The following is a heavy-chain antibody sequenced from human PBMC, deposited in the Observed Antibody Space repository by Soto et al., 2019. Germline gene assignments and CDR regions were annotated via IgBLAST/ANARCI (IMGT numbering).Heavy chain of an antibody. CDR3: AIESNYPYYYGMDV. J-gene: IGHJ6*02. CDR2: IYHSGST. V-gene: IGHV4-4*02. D-gene: IGHD4-4*01. Sequence: SETLSLTCAVSGGSISSSNWWSWVRQPPGKGLEWIGEIYHSGSTNYNPSLKSRVTISVDTSKNQFSLKLSSVTAADTAVYYCAIESNYPYYYGMDVWGQGTTVTVSS. CDR1: GGSISSSNW.